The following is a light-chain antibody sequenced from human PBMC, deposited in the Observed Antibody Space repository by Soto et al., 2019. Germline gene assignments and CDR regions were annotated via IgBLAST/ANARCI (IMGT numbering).Light chain of an antibody. Sequence: QSVLTQPPSASGTPGQRVTISCSGSSSNIGSNAVNWYRPLPGTAPKLLIHTNDQRPSGVPDRFSGSQSGTSASLAISGLQSEDEAEYYCATWDDSLSGVVFGGGTKLTVL. V-gene: IGLV1-44*01. CDR3: ATWDDSLSGVV. CDR1: SSNIGSNA. J-gene: IGLJ2*01. CDR2: TND.